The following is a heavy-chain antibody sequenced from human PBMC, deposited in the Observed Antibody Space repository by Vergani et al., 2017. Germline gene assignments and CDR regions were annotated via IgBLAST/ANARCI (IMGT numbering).Heavy chain of an antibody. CDR3: ARTPGITIFGVVTLGWGMDV. Sequence: QVQLQESGPGLVKPSETLSLTCTVSGGPISSYYWSWIRQPPGKGLEWIGYIYYSGSTNYNPPLKSRGTISVDTSKNQFSLKLSSVTAADTAVYYCARTPGITIFGVVTLGWGMDVWGQGTTVTVSS. CDR1: GGPISSYY. V-gene: IGHV4-59*01. CDR2: IYYSGST. J-gene: IGHJ6*01. D-gene: IGHD3-3*01.